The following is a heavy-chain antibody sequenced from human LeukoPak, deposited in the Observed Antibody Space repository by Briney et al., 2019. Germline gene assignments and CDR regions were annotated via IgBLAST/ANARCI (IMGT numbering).Heavy chain of an antibody. CDR2: IYYSGTT. CDR3: ARTNYGGNSIYYYYMDV. V-gene: IGHV4-59*01. D-gene: IGHD4-23*01. CDR1: GGSTSSYY. Sequence: SETLSLTCTVSGGSTSSYYWSWIRQPPGKGLEWIGYIYYSGTTNYNPSLKSRVTISVDTSKNQFSLKLSSVTAADTAVYYCARTNYGGNSIYYYYMDVWGKGTTVTVSS. J-gene: IGHJ6*03.